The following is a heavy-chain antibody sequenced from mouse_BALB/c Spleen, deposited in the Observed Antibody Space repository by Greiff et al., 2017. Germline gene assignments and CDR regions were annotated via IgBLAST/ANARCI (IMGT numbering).Heavy chain of an antibody. V-gene: IGHV1-18*01. Sequence: EVQLQQSGPELVKPGASVKIPCKASGYTFTDYNMDWVKQSHGKSLEWIGDINPNNGGTIYNQKFKGKATLTVDKSSSTAYMQLSSLTSEDSAVYYCARGSSYYYGSSRFMDYRGQGTSVTVSS. D-gene: IGHD1-1*01. CDR1: GYTFTDYN. CDR2: INPNNGGT. J-gene: IGHJ4*01. CDR3: ARGSSYYYGSSRFMDY.